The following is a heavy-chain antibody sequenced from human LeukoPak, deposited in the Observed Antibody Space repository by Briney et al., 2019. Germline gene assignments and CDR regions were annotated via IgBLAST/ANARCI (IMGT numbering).Heavy chain of an antibody. CDR2: INWNGGST. J-gene: IGHJ4*02. V-gene: IGHV3-20*04. CDR1: GFTLDDYG. D-gene: IGHD3-22*01. CDR3: ARIYYYDSSGSSFDY. Sequence: PGGSLRLSCAASGFTLDDYGMSWVRQAPGKGLEWVSGINWNGGSTGYADSVKGRFTISRDNAKNSLYLQMNSLRAEDTALYYCARIYYYDSSGSSFDYWGQGTLVTVSS.